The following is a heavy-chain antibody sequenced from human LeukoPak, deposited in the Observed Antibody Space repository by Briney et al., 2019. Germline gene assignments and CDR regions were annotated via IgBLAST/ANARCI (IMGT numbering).Heavy chain of an antibody. J-gene: IGHJ4*02. CDR1: GFTFSSYR. CDR2: IRYDGSNK. CDR3: AKDASTYYYDSSPGV. D-gene: IGHD3-22*01. V-gene: IGHV3-30*02. Sequence: GGSLRLSCAASGFTFSSYRMHWVRQAPGKGLEWVAFIRYDGSNKYYADSVKGRFTISRDNSKNTLYLQMNSLRAEDTAVYYCAKDASTYYYDSSPGVWGQGTLVTVSS.